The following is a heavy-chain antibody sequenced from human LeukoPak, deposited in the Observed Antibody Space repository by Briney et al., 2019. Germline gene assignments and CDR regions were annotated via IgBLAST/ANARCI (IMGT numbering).Heavy chain of an antibody. CDR1: GFTFSSYA. J-gene: IGHJ4*02. Sequence: GGSLRLSCAASGFTFSSYAMSWVRQAPGKGLEWVSAISGSGGSTYYADSARGRFTISRDNSKNTLYLQMNSLRAEDTAVYYCAKDYGSGSYYNPYIYWGQGTLVTVSS. V-gene: IGHV3-23*01. CDR3: AKDYGSGSYYNPYIY. CDR2: ISGSGGST. D-gene: IGHD3-10*01.